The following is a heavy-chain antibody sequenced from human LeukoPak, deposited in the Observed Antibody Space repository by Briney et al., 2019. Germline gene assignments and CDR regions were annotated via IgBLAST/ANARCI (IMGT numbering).Heavy chain of an antibody. Sequence: GGSLRLSCAASGFTFSSYGMHWVCQAPGKGLEWVAFIRYDGSNKYYADSVKGRFTISRDNSKNTLYLQMNSLRVEDTAVYYCAKQSAARGPGAYWGQGTLVTVSS. CDR2: IRYDGSNK. CDR3: AKQSAARGPGAY. D-gene: IGHD2-8*02. J-gene: IGHJ4*02. V-gene: IGHV3-30*02. CDR1: GFTFSSYG.